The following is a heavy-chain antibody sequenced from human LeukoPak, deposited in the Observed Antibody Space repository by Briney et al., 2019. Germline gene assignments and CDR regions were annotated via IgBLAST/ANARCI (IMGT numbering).Heavy chain of an antibody. D-gene: IGHD2-15*01. CDR2: INPNSGGT. CDR1: GYTFTGYY. Sequence: ASVKVSCKTSGYTFTGYYMHWVRQAAGQGREWMGWINPNSGGTNYAQKFQGRVTMTRDTSISTAYMELSGLISDDTAVYYCARDRERYRNYYYSMDVWGKGTTVTVSS. J-gene: IGHJ6*03. V-gene: IGHV1-2*02. CDR3: ARDRERYRNYYYSMDV.